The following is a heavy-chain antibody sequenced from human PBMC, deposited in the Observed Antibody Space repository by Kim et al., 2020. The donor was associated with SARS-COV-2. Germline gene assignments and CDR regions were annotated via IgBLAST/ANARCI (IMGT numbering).Heavy chain of an antibody. D-gene: IGHD3-10*01. CDR1: GYTFIGYY. V-gene: IGHV1-2*06. CDR3: ARDGISMVRGAGEFDY. J-gene: IGHJ4*02. CDR2: INPNTGDT. Sequence: ASVKVSCKASGYTFIGYYIHWVRQAPGEGLEWLGRINPNTGDTDYARQFQGRVTMTRDTSIKTVYMELNRLKSNDTAVYYCARDGISMVRGAGEFDYWGQGTLVSVSS.